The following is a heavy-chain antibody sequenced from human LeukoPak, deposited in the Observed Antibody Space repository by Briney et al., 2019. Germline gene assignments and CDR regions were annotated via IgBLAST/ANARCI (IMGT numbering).Heavy chain of an antibody. CDR1: GFTFSNVR. D-gene: IGHD2-15*01. J-gene: IGHJ4*02. CDR3: TREEGLSDY. Sequence: GGALRLSCAASGFTFSNVRMSWVRQAPGKGLEWVGRIKSKTDGGTTDYAAPVKGRFTISRDDSKNTLYLEMNSLKTEDTAVYYCTREEGLSDYGGQGPLVTVS. CDR2: IKSKTDGGTT. V-gene: IGHV3-15*01.